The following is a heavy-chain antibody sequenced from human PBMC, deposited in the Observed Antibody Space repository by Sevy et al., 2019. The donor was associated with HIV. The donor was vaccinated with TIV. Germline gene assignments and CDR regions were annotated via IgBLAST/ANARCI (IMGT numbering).Heavy chain of an antibody. D-gene: IGHD6-6*01. CDR3: ATDMYSSSSADAFDL. J-gene: IGHJ3*01. CDR2: IKQDGSGK. V-gene: IGHV3-7*01. Sequence: EGSLRLSCAASGFTFSNYWMNWVRQAPGKGLEWVANIKQDGSGKYYVDSVKGRFTISRDNTKKSLFLQMNSLRVEDTAVYYCATDMYSSSSADAFDLWGQGTMVTVSS. CDR1: GFTFSNYW.